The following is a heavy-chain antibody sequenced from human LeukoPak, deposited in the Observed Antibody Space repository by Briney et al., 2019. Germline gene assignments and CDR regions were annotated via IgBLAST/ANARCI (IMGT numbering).Heavy chain of an antibody. Sequence: SETLSLTCTVSGYSITSGYFWGWIRQPPGKGLEWIGRIYHSGSTNYNSSLKSRVTISVDTSKNQISLKLNSVTAADTAVYYCARAGTVNYYYGMDVWGKGTTVTVSS. D-gene: IGHD4-17*01. CDR2: IYHSGST. CDR3: ARAGTVNYYYGMDV. CDR1: GYSITSGYF. J-gene: IGHJ6*04. V-gene: IGHV4-38-2*02.